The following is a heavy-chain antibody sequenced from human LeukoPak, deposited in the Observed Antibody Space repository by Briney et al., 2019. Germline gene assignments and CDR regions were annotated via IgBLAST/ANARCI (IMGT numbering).Heavy chain of an antibody. D-gene: IGHD1-7*01. J-gene: IGHJ4*02. Sequence: GGSLRLSCAASGFTFSGFGMNWVRQAPGKGLEWLAVIWYDRSNKYYADSVKGRFTISRDTSKNTLYLQMISLRAEDTAVYYCAKDRARGTTLDYWGQGTLATVSS. CDR1: GFTFSGFG. V-gene: IGHV3-33*06. CDR3: AKDRARGTTLDY. CDR2: IWYDRSNK.